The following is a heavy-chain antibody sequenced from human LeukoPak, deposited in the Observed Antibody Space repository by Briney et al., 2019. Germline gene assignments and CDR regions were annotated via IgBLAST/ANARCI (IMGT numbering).Heavy chain of an antibody. J-gene: IGHJ5*02. V-gene: IGHV4-34*01. D-gene: IGHD5-18*01. Sequence: SETLSLTCAVYGGSFSAYYWSWIRQPPGKGLEWIGEINHSGSTNYNPSLKSRVTISVDTSKNQFSLKLSSVTAADTAVYYCARGYSYGPHHWGQGTLVTVSS. CDR2: INHSGST. CDR1: GGSFSAYY. CDR3: ARGYSYGPHH.